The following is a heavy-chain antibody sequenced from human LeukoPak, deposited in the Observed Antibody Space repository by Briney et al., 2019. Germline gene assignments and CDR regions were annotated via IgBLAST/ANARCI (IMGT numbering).Heavy chain of an antibody. CDR3: ARGYGSYSPLYFDY. CDR1: GFTFSNYW. J-gene: IGHJ4*02. Sequence: GGSLRLSCAASGFTFSNYWMSWVRQAPGKGLEWVSVIYSGGSTYYADSVKGRFTISRDNSKNTLYLQMNSLRAEDTAVYYCARGYGSYSPLYFDYWGQGTLVTVSS. D-gene: IGHD1-26*01. CDR2: IYSGGST. V-gene: IGHV3-53*01.